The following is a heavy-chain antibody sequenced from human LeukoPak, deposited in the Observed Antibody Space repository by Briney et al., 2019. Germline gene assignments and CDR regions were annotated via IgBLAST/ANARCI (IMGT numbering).Heavy chain of an antibody. Sequence: GGSLRLSCAASGFTFSSYWMHWVRQAPGKGLVWVSRINNDGSSTTYADSVKGRFTISRDNAKNTLYLQMNSLRAEDTAVYYCARVDNLRSYGAFDIWGQGTMVTVSS. CDR3: ARVDNLRSYGAFDI. V-gene: IGHV3-74*01. D-gene: IGHD1-26*01. J-gene: IGHJ3*02. CDR2: INNDGSST. CDR1: GFTFSSYW.